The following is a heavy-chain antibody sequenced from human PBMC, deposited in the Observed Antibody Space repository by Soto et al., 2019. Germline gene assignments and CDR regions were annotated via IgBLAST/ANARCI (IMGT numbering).Heavy chain of an antibody. CDR2: IFYTGST. D-gene: IGHD4-17*01. V-gene: IGHV4-31*03. Sequence: QVQLEESGPGLVQPSETLSLTCSVSGGSINSASYHWGWLRQHPGKGLEFIGIIFYTGSTYYNPSLVTRVTISVDTSKNHVSLRLSAVTAADTAVYYCARLDYGDSAFDSWGRGTQVTVSS. J-gene: IGHJ4*01. CDR3: ARLDYGDSAFDS. CDR1: GGSINSASYH.